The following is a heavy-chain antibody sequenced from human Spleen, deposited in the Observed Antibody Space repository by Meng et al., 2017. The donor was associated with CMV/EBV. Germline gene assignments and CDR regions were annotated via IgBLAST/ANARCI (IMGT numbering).Heavy chain of an antibody. CDR3: VREDLGIDY. V-gene: IGHV3-30*14. CDR1: GFTFSSYA. J-gene: IGHJ4*01. CDR2: ISYDGSNK. Sequence: GGSLRLSCAASGFTFSSYAMHWVRQAPGKGLEWVAVISYDGSNKYDADSVKGRFTISRDSSKKIHLLQMKSLKVEDTGVYYCVREDLGIDYWGHGTLVTVSS.